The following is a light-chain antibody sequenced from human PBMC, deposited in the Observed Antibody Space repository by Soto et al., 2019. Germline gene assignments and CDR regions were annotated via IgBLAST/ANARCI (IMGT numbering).Light chain of an antibody. CDR3: QQYKSGST. J-gene: IGKJ1*01. CDR2: AAS. V-gene: IGKV1-27*01. Sequence: DIQMTQSPSSLSASVGDRVTITCRASQDISNYLAWHQQKPGKVPKVLIYAASILQSGVPSRFSGSGSGTDFTLTISSLQPEDVATYWCQQYKSGSTFGQGTKLDFK. CDR1: QDISNY.